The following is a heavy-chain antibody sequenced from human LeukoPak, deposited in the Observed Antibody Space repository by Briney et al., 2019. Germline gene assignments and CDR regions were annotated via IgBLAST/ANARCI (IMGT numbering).Heavy chain of an antibody. CDR3: ARELISRDGYNSFYFDY. Sequence: GGSLRLSCAASGFTVSSNYMSWVRQAPRQGLEWVSVIYSGGTIYYADSVTRRFTISRDLSKNMLYLQMNSLRAEDTAVYYCARELISRDGYNSFYFDYWGQGTLVTVSS. V-gene: IGHV3-66*01. J-gene: IGHJ4*02. CDR1: GFTVSSNY. D-gene: IGHD5-24*01. CDR2: IYSGGTI.